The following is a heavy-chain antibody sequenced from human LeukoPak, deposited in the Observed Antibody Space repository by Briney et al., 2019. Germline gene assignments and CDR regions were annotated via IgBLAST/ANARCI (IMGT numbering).Heavy chain of an antibody. V-gene: IGHV4-59*01. J-gene: IGHJ4*02. D-gene: IGHD3-10*01. Sequence: SETLSLTCTVSSDSIYTYYWSWIRQSPGKGLEWIGYIYDTGSADYNPSLKSRVTISVDTSKNQFFLKVTSVTAADTAVYYCARGPEDYSDYWGQGTLVTVS. CDR1: SDSIYTYY. CDR3: ARGPEDYSDY. CDR2: IYDTGSA.